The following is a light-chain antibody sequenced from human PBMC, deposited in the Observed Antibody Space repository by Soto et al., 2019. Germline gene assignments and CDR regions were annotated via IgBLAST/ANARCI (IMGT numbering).Light chain of an antibody. CDR2: DAS. Sequence: IVLTQSPGTLSLSPGERATLSCRAIQSVSSSYLAWYQHKPGQAPRLLIYDASSRATDIPARFSGSGSGTDFTLTISSLEPEDFAIYYCQQRSNWPSISFGQGTRLEI. CDR1: QSVSSSY. V-gene: IGKV3D-20*02. J-gene: IGKJ5*01. CDR3: QQRSNWPSIS.